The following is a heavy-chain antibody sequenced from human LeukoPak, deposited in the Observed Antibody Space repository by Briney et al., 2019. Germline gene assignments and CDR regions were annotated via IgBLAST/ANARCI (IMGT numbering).Heavy chain of an antibody. Sequence: GGSLTLSCAASGFTFSGNWMSWVRQAPGKGLEWVANIKYDGSEKYYVDSVKGRFTISRDNAKNSLYMQMTSPRAEDTAVYYCARVQTGTTNWFDPWGQGTLVTVSS. CDR1: GFTFSGNW. J-gene: IGHJ5*02. CDR3: ARVQTGTTNWFDP. V-gene: IGHV3-7*04. D-gene: IGHD1-1*01. CDR2: IKYDGSEK.